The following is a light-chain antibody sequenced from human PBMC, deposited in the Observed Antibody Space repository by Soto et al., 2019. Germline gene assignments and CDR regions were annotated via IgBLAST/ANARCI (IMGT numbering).Light chain of an antibody. CDR1: SRVPNTY. J-gene: IGKJ1*01. CDR3: QQSATSPWT. CDR2: GAS. Sequence: EIVLTQSPGSLSLSPGESATLSCRVSSRVPNTYLAWYQQKPGQTPRVLIYGASSRATGIPDRFSGSGSGTEFTLTISRLEPEDFALYFCQQSATSPWTFGQGTRVEIK. V-gene: IGKV3-20*01.